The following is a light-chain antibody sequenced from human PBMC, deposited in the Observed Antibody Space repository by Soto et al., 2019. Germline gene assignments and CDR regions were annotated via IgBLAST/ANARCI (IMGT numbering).Light chain of an antibody. Sequence: QSALTQPPSASGSPGQSVTISCTGTSSVVGGYDYVSWYQQHPGEAPKLMIYEVSKRPSGVPDRFSGSKSGDTASLSVSGLQAEDEADYYCSSYAGSNIFVFGTGTKVTVL. CDR2: EVS. CDR3: SSYAGSNIFV. J-gene: IGLJ1*01. V-gene: IGLV2-8*01. CDR1: SSVVGGYDY.